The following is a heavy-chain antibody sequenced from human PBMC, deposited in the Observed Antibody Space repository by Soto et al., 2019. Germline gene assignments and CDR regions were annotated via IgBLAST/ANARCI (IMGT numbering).Heavy chain of an antibody. J-gene: IGHJ4*02. V-gene: IGHV5-51*01. D-gene: IGHD3-3*02. CDR2: VNPADSDV. CDR1: GYRFTNFW. CDR3: VRRPAGTFVASYYFDY. Sequence: PGESLKISCEGSGYRFTNFWIGWVRQMPGKGLEWMGVVNPADSDVIYSPSFQGQVTISADQSINTAYLQWSSLEASDSAFYYCVRRPAGTFVASYYFDYWGQGALVTVSS.